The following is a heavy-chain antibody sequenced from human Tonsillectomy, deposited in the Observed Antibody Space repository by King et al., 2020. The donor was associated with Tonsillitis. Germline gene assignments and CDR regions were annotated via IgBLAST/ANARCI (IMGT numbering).Heavy chain of an antibody. CDR2: INHSGST. D-gene: IGHD3-22*01. Sequence: VQLQQWGAGLLKPSETLSLTCVVYGGSFSGYYWSWIRQPPGKGLEWIGEINHSGSTNYNPSLKSRVTIPVDTSKNQFSLKLSPVTAAEPVGYYCAGGRTYYFDSRGYYFDYWGQGTLVTVSS. V-gene: IGHV4-34*01. CDR3: AGGRTYYFDSRGYYFDY. J-gene: IGHJ4*02. CDR1: GGSFSGYY.